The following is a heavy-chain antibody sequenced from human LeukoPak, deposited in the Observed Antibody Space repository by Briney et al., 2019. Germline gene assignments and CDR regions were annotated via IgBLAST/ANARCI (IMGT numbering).Heavy chain of an antibody. D-gene: IGHD1-26*01. CDR2: INEDGSTT. CDR3: VRDLGGRSGY. CDR1: GFTFSSYW. Sequence: GGSLRLSCAASGFTFSSYWMHWVRQAPGKGLVWVSRINEDGSTTNYADSVKGRFTISRDNAKNTLYLQMNSLRAEDTAVYYCVRDLGGRSGYWGQGTLVTVSS. J-gene: IGHJ4*02. V-gene: IGHV3-74*01.